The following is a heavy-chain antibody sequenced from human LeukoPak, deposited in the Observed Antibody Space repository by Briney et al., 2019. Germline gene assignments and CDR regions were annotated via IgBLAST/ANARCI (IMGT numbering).Heavy chain of an antibody. D-gene: IGHD2/OR15-2a*01. CDR2: ISSDGSTT. Sequence: GGSLRLSCAASGFSFSSYWMHWVRQVPGKGLFWVSRISSDGSTTTYADSVKGRFTISRDNAKNTLYLQMNSLRADGTAVYYCGRGDFLPAGVDYWGQGAQVTVSS. V-gene: IGHV3-74*01. J-gene: IGHJ4*02. CDR1: GFSFSSYW. CDR3: GRGDFLPAGVDY.